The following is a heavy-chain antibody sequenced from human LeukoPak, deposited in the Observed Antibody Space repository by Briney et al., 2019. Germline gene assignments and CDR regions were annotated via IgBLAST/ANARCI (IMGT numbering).Heavy chain of an antibody. Sequence: PSETLSLTCTVSGGSISSSSYYWGWIRQPPGKGLEWIGSIYYSGSTYYNPSLKSRVTISVDTSKNQFSLKLSSVTAADTAVYYCARGGGVRFGNGWRPGNWFDPWGQGTLVIVSS. CDR3: ARGGGVRFGNGWRPGNWFDP. CDR2: IYYSGST. J-gene: IGHJ5*02. V-gene: IGHV4-39*07. CDR1: GGSISSSSYY. D-gene: IGHD3-16*01.